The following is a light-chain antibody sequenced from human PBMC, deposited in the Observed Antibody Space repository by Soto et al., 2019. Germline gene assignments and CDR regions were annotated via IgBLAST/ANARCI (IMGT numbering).Light chain of an antibody. CDR2: DTF. CDR1: QSLNSNY. J-gene: IGKJ5*01. CDR3: QQYDYLIT. Sequence: EIVLTQSPGTLSLSPGERATLSCRASQSLNSNYLAWHQQKPGQAPRLLIYDTFSRATGIPDRFSGSGSGTDFTLTISRLEPEDFAVYFCQQYDYLITFGQGTQL. V-gene: IGKV3-20*01.